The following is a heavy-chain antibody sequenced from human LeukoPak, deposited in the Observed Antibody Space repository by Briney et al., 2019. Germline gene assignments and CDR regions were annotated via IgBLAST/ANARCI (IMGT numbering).Heavy chain of an antibody. CDR3: TTGDRDHYYYMDV. D-gene: IGHD7-27*01. J-gene: IGHJ6*03. V-gene: IGHV4-39*01. Sequence: SETLSLTCTVSGGSISSSSYYWGWIRQPPGKGLEWIGSIYYGGSTYYNPSLKSRVTISVDTSKNQFSLKLSSVTATDTAVYYCTTGDRDHYYYMDVWGKGTTVTISS. CDR1: GGSISSSSYY. CDR2: IYYGGST.